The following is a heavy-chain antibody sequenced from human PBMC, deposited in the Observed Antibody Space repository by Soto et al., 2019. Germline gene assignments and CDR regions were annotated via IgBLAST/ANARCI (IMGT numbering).Heavy chain of an antibody. D-gene: IGHD3-22*01. J-gene: IGHJ4*02. CDR3: SRGTYGSSGYYPWLDY. CDR1: GYTFTGSY. Sequence: EASVKVSCKASGYTFTGSYMHWVRQAPGQGLEWMGWINPNSSGTNYAQKFHGRVTMTRDTSISTAYMELSSLRSDDTAVYYCSRGTYGSSGYYPWLDYWGQGTLVTVSS. CDR2: INPNSSGT. V-gene: IGHV1-2*02.